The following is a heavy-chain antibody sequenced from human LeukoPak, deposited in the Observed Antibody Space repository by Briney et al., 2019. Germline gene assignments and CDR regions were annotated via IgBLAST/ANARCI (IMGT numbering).Heavy chain of an antibody. CDR2: IYTRGST. CDR3: ARVPIVVVPAAMPFGWFDP. Sequence: SETLSLTCTVSGGSINNYYWSWIRQPAGKGLEWIGRIYTRGSTNYNPSLKSRVTMSVDTSKNQFSLKLSSVTAADTAVYYCARVPIVVVPAAMPFGWFDPWGQGTLVTVSS. J-gene: IGHJ5*02. V-gene: IGHV4-4*07. D-gene: IGHD2-2*01. CDR1: GGSINNYY.